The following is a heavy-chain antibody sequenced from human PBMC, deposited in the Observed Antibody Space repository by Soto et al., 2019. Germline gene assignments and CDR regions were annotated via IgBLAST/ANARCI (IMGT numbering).Heavy chain of an antibody. D-gene: IGHD7-27*01. CDR1: GYTFTGYY. CDR2: INPNSGGT. CDR3: ARAPTGDDDAFDI. Sequence: ASVKVSCKASGYTFTGYYMHWVRQAPGQGLEWMGWINPNSGGTNYAQKFQGWVTMTRDKSISTDYMELSRLRSDDTAVYYCARAPTGDDDAFDIWGQGTMVTVSS. V-gene: IGHV1-2*04. J-gene: IGHJ3*02.